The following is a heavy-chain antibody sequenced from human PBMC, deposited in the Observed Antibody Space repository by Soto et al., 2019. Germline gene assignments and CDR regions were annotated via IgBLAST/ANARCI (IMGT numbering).Heavy chain of an antibody. CDR3: ARDSIDTAILPKPFDY. CDR2: ISSSSSYI. J-gene: IGHJ4*02. V-gene: IGHV3-21*01. D-gene: IGHD5-18*01. CDR1: GFTFSSYS. Sequence: GGSLRLSCAASGFTFSSYSMNWVRQAPGKGLEWVSSISSSSSYIYYADSVKGRFTISRDNAKNSLYLQMNSLRAEDTAVYYCARDSIDTAILPKPFDYWGQGTLVTVSS.